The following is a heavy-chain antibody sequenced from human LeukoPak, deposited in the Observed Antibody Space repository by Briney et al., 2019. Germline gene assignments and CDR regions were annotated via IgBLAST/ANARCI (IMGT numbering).Heavy chain of an antibody. D-gene: IGHD2-2*01. Sequence: ASVKVSCKASGYTFTGYYMHWVRQAPGQGLEWMGWINPNSGGTNYAQKFQGRVTMTRDTSISTAYMELSRLRSDDTAVYYCARGRCCSSTSCYLSEARLTFWGQGTLVTVSS. V-gene: IGHV1-2*02. J-gene: IGHJ4*02. CDR3: ARGRCCSSTSCYLSEARLTF. CDR2: INPNSGGT. CDR1: GYTFTGYY.